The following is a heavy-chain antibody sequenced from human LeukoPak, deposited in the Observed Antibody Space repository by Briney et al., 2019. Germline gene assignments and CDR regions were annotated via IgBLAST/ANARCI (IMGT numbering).Heavy chain of an antibody. CDR1: GYTFTSYD. CDR2: MNPNSGNT. D-gene: IGHD3-10*01. J-gene: IGHJ4*02. CDR3: ARVALLWFGEPRYYFDY. Sequence: ASVKVSCKASGYTFTSYDINWVRQATGQGLEWMGWMNPNSGNTGYAQKFQGRVTMTRNTSISTAYMELSSLRSEDTAVYYCARVALLWFGEPRYYFDYWGQGTLVTVSS. V-gene: IGHV1-8*01.